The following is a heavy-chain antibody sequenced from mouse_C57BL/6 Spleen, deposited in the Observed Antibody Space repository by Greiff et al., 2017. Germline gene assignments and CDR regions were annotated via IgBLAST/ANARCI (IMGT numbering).Heavy chain of an antibody. Sequence: VQLQQSGPELVKPGASVKISCKASGYSFTDYNMNWVKQSTGKSLEWIGVINPNYGTTSYNQQFKGTATLTVDQSSSTAYMQLNSLTSEDSAVYYCERSGGSGISTVVPAMDYWGQGTSVTVSS. CDR3: ERSGGSGISTVVPAMDY. J-gene: IGHJ4*01. V-gene: IGHV1-39*01. CDR1: GYSFTDYN. D-gene: IGHD1-1*01. CDR2: INPNYGTT.